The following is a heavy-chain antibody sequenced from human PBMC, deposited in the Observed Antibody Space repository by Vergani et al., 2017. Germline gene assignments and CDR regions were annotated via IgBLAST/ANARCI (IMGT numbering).Heavy chain of an antibody. CDR2: IHTSGST. J-gene: IGHJ4*02. Sequence: QVQLQESGPGLVKPSQTLSLTCTVSGGSINSHNYYWSWIRQPAGKGLEWIGRIHTSGSTNYNPSLKSRVTMSEDTSKNQFSLNLTSVTAADTAVYFCARGSWLSGSCYEPLFDYWGQGILVTVSS. V-gene: IGHV4-61*02. CDR1: GGSINSHNYY. CDR3: ARGSWLSGSCYEPLFDY. D-gene: IGHD2-15*01.